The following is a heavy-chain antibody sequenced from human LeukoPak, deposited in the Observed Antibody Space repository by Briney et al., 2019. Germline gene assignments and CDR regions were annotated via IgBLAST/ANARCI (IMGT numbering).Heavy chain of an antibody. Sequence: PGGSLRLSCAASGFTVSSNYMSWVRQAPGKGLEWVSDIYSGGSTYYADSVKGRFTISRDNSKNTLYLQMNSLRAEDTAVYYCTRGAEFDWNQFDYWGQGTLVTVSS. CDR2: IYSGGST. V-gene: IGHV3-53*01. J-gene: IGHJ4*02. CDR3: TRGAEFDWNQFDY. CDR1: GFTVSSNY. D-gene: IGHD1-1*01.